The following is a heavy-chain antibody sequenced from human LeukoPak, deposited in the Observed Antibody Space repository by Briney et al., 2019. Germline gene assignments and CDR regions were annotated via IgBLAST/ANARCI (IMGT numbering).Heavy chain of an antibody. CDR2: IYYSGST. J-gene: IGHJ4*02. D-gene: IGHD2-2*01. CDR1: GGSISSYY. Sequence: SETLSLTCTVSGGSISSYYWSWIRQPPGKGLEWIGYIYYSGSTNYNPSLKSRVTISVDTSKNQFSLKLSSVTAADTAVYYCARQDPSHRGHWGQGTLVTVSS. V-gene: IGHV4-59*08. CDR3: ARQDPSHRGH.